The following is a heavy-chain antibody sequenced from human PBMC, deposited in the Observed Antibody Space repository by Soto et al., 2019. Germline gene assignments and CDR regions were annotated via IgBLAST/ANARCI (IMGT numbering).Heavy chain of an antibody. J-gene: IGHJ3*02. CDR2: MNPNSGNT. V-gene: IGHV1-8*01. CDR3: ARGRDLLWFGESYAFDI. CDR1: GYTFTSYD. D-gene: IGHD3-10*01. Sequence: ASVKVSCKASGYTFTSYDINWVRQATGQGLEWMGWMNPNSGNTGYAQKFQGRVTMTRNTSISTAYMELSSLRSGDTAVYYCARGRDLLWFGESYAFDIWGQGTMVTVSS.